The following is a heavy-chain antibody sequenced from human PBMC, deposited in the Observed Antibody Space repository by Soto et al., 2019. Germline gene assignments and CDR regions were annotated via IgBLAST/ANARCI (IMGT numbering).Heavy chain of an antibody. V-gene: IGHV3-11*06. CDR1: GFTFSDYY. Sequence: QVQLVESGGGLVKPGGSLRLSCAASGFTFSDYYMSWIRQAPGKGLEWISYISGSNIYTNYADSVKGRFTVSRGNADNSLYLQMNSLRVEDTAVYYCARDGGEIIPAAIGGGYGMDVWGQGTTVTVSS. CDR2: ISGSNIYT. J-gene: IGHJ6*02. D-gene: IGHD2-2*01. CDR3: ARDGGEIIPAAIGGGYGMDV.